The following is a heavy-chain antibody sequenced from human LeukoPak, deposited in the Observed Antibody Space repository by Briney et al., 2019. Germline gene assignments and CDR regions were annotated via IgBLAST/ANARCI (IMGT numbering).Heavy chain of an antibody. V-gene: IGHV3-53*01. CDR1: GFAFGSNY. CDR2: IYSGGST. CDR3: ARDFRQALWFGELDGMDV. J-gene: IGHJ6*02. D-gene: IGHD3-10*01. Sequence: GGSLRLSCVASGFAFGSNYMSWVRQAPGKGLEWVSVIYSGGSTYYADSVKGRFTISRDNSKNTLYLQMNSLRAEDTAVYYCARDFRQALWFGELDGMDVWGQGTTVTVSS.